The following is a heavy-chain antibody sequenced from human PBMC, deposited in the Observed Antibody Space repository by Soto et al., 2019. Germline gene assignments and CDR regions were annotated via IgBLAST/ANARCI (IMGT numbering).Heavy chain of an antibody. CDR3: TCLWFGEIYNY. Sequence: EVELVESGGGLVKPGGSLTLSCAASGFSFKNAWMNWVHQAPGKGLEWVGRIKNKNDGGTTDYAAFVKGRFTISRDDSENTLYLHMNGLKTEDTGVYFCTCLWFGEIYNYWGQGSLVTVSS. J-gene: IGHJ4*01. D-gene: IGHD3-10*01. V-gene: IGHV3-15*07. CDR2: IKNKNDGGTT. CDR1: GFSFKNAW.